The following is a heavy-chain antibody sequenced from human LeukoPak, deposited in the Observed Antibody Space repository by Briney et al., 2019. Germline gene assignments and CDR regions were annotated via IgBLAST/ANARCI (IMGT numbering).Heavy chain of an antibody. CDR1: GFTFSDHY. D-gene: IGHD3-10*01. V-gene: IGHV3-23*01. Sequence: PGGSLRLSCAASGFTFSDHYMSWIRQAPGKGLEWVSAISGSGDSTYYADSVKGRFTISRDNSKNTLYLQMNSLRAEDTAVYYCVKLVGVGELFWGHFLEDFWGQGTLVTVSS. CDR2: ISGSGDST. CDR3: VKLVGVGELFWGHFLEDF. J-gene: IGHJ4*02.